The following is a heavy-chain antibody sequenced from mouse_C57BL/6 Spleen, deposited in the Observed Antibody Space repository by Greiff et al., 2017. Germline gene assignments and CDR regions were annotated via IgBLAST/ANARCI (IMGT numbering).Heavy chain of an antibody. CDR1: GYTFTEYT. Sequence: VQLQQSGAELVKPGASVKLSCKASGYTFTEYTIHWVKQRSGQGLEWIGWFYPGSGSIKYNEKFKDKATLTADKSSSTVYMELSRLTSEDSAVYFCARHGLDYYYGSSYEAWFAYWGQGTLVTVSA. V-gene: IGHV1-62-2*01. J-gene: IGHJ3*01. D-gene: IGHD1-1*01. CDR3: ARHGLDYYYGSSYEAWFAY. CDR2: FYPGSGSI.